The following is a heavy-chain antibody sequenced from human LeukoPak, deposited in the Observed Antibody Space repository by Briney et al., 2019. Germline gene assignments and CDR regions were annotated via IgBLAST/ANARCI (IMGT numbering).Heavy chain of an antibody. CDR1: GGSISSSSYY. D-gene: IGHD3-10*01. V-gene: IGHV4-39*07. Sequence: SETLSLTCTVSGGSISSSSYYWGWIRQPPGKGLEWIGSIYYSGSTYYDPSLKSRVTLSVDTSKNQFSLKLSSVTPEDTAVYYCARGGLVRGTINSLIAFDIWGQGTTVTVSS. J-gene: IGHJ3*02. CDR2: IYYSGST. CDR3: ARGGLVRGTINSLIAFDI.